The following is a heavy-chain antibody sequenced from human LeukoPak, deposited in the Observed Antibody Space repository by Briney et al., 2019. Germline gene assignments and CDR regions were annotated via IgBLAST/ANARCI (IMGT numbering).Heavy chain of an antibody. J-gene: IGHJ4*02. D-gene: IGHD3-22*01. Sequence: GASVKVSCKASGGIFSRYAISWVRQAPGQGLEWMGGIIPIFGTANYAQKFQGRVTITADESTRTAYMELRTLRSEDTAIYYCARGSGETGGYYYVYWGRGTPVTVSS. V-gene: IGHV1-69*13. CDR2: IIPIFGTA. CDR3: ARGSGETGGYYYVY. CDR1: GGIFSRYA.